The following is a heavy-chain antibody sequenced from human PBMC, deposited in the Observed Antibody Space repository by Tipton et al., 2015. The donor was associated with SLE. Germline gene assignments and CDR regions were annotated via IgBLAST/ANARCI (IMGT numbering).Heavy chain of an antibody. CDR3: ARDGEMATSLDY. D-gene: IGHD5-24*01. V-gene: IGHV1-69*05. Sequence: QLVQSGAEVKKPGASVKVSCKASGYTFTGYYMHWVRQAPGQGLEWMGGIIPIFGTANYAQKFQGRVTITTDESTSTAYMELSSLRSEDTAVYYCARDGEMATSLDYWGQGTLVTVSS. CDR2: IIPIFGTA. CDR1: GYTFTGYY. J-gene: IGHJ4*02.